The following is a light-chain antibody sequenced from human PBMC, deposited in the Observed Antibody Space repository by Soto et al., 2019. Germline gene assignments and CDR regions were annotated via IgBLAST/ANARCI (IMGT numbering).Light chain of an antibody. J-gene: IGKJ4*01. Sequence: IQMTQSPSTLSASVGDRVTITCRASQNIDAWLAWYQQNPGKAPKVLIYKALSSESGVPPRFSGSGSGTEFTLTISGLQPDASATDYCQRYNTYPPTLGGGTKVEIK. CDR3: QRYNTYPPT. V-gene: IGKV1-5*03. CDR1: QNIDAW. CDR2: KAL.